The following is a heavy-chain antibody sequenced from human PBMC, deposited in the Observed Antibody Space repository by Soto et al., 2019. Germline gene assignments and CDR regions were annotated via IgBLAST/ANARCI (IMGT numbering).Heavy chain of an antibody. V-gene: IGHV5-51*01. Sequence: PGEALKISGKGSGYSFTSYWIGWVRQMPGKGREWMGSIYPGDSDTRYSPSFQGQVTISADKSISTAYLQWSSLKASDTAMYYCARLCGADCYVDRTPDYYGMHVCGQATTVTVSS. CDR1: GYSFTSYW. J-gene: IGHJ6*02. CDR2: IYPGDSDT. D-gene: IGHD2-21*02. CDR3: ARLCGADCYVDRTPDYYGMHV.